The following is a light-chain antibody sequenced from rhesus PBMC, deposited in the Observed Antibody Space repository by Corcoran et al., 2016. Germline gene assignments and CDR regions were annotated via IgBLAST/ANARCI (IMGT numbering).Light chain of an antibody. CDR3: NHKYGTPLT. CDR2: KAS. J-gene: IGKJ4*01. Sequence: DIQMTQSPSSLSASVGDRVTITCRASENVNNYLNWYQQKPGKAPKLLIYKASTLQSGVPSRFSGSGSVTDYTFTINSLQSEDVATYFCNHKYGTPLTFGGGTKVEIK. CDR1: ENVNNY. V-gene: IGKV1-74*01.